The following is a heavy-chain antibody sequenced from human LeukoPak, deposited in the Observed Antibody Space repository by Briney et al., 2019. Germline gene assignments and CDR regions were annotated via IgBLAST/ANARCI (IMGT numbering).Heavy chain of an antibody. CDR2: ISSSSSYI. CDR1: GFTFSSYS. Sequence: PGGSLRLSCAASGFTFSSYSMNWVRQAPGKGLEWVSSISSSSSYIYYADSVKGRFTISRDNAKNSLYLQMNSLRAEDTAVYYCARDTVGAPMYYIDYWGQGTLVTVSS. V-gene: IGHV3-21*01. D-gene: IGHD4-23*01. J-gene: IGHJ4*02. CDR3: ARDTVGAPMYYIDY.